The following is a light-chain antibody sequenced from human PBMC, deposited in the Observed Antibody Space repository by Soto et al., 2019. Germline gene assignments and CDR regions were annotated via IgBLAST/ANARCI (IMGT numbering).Light chain of an antibody. J-gene: IGLJ2*01. CDR2: EVN. V-gene: IGLV2-8*01. CDR3: SSYAGRNNVI. Sequence: QSVLTQPPSASGSPGQSVTISCTGTRSDISKYNYVSWYQQHPGKAPKLLIYEVNKRPSEVPERFSGSKSANTASLTVSGLQAEDEADYYCSSYAGRNNVIFGGGTKLTVL. CDR1: RSDISKYNY.